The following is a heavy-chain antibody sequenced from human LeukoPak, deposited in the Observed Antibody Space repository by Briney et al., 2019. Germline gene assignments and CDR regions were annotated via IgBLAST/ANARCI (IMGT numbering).Heavy chain of an antibody. V-gene: IGHV4-39*01. J-gene: IGHJ2*01. CDR1: GGSISSSSYY. CDR3: ARQTYDSSGFDL. CDR2: IYYSGST. D-gene: IGHD3-22*01. Sequence: SETLSLTCTVSGGSISSSSYYWGWIRQPPGKGLEWIGSIYYSGSTNYNPSLKSRVTISVDTSKNQFSLKLSSVTAADTVVYYCARQTYDSSGFDLWGRGTLVTVSS.